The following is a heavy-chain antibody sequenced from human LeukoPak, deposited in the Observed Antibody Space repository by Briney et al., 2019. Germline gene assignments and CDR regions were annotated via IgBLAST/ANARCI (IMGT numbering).Heavy chain of an antibody. D-gene: IGHD6-19*01. CDR1: GFTFSSYA. Sequence: GGSLRLSCAASGFTFSSYAMHWVRQAPGKGLEWVAVISYDGSNRYYADSVKGRFTISRDNSKNTLYLQMNSLRAEDTAVYYCASVGVSGWYYFDYWGQGTLVTVSS. CDR2: ISYDGSNR. J-gene: IGHJ4*02. CDR3: ASVGVSGWYYFDY. V-gene: IGHV3-30-3*01.